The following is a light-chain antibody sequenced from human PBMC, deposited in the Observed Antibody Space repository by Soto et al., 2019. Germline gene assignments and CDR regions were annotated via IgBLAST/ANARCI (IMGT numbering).Light chain of an antibody. J-gene: IGKJ5*01. V-gene: IGKV3-20*01. CDR1: QSISSTH. CDR3: QQYNDWPRT. CDR2: GAS. Sequence: EIVLTQSPDTLSLSPGERATLSCRASQSISSTHLVWYQQKPGQAPSLLIFGASSRATGIPDRFSGSGSGTDFTLTISNLQSEDFAVYYCQQYNDWPRTFGQGTRLEIK.